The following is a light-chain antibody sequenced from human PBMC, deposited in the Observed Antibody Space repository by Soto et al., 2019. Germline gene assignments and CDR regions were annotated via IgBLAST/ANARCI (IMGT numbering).Light chain of an antibody. CDR3: QVWDSSSDHPGV. CDR1: NIGRKS. Sequence: LAEQPSGAVAGGQPVRITCGGNNIGRKSVHWHQQKPGQAPVLVVYDDDDRPSGIPERISGSNSGNTATLTISRVEAGDEADYYCQVWDSSSDHPGVFGTGTKVTVL. V-gene: IGLV3-21*02. CDR2: DDD. J-gene: IGLJ1*01.